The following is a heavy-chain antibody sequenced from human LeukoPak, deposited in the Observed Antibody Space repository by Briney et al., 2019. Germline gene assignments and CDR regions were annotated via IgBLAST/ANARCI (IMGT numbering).Heavy chain of an antibody. Sequence: GGSLRLSCAASGFTFSSYAMHWVRQAPGKGLEWVAVISYDGSNKYYADSVKGRFTISRDNAKNSLYLQMNSLRAEDTAVYYCAREGHYDSSGYLRYYFDYWGQGTLVTVSS. D-gene: IGHD3-22*01. CDR3: AREGHYDSSGYLRYYFDY. CDR2: ISYDGSNK. CDR1: GFTFSSYA. V-gene: IGHV3-30-3*01. J-gene: IGHJ4*02.